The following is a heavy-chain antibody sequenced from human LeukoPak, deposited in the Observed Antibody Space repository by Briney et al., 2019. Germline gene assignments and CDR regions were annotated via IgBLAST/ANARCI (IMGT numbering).Heavy chain of an antibody. Sequence: PSETLSLTCTVSGASISSGLYFWTWIRQPAGKGLEWIGYIYYSGSTNYNPSLKSRVTISVDTSKNQFSLKLSSVTAADTAVYYCARAVEYYDSSGYYYGDAFDIWGQGTMVTVSS. V-gene: IGHV4-61*10. CDR3: ARAVEYYDSSGYYYGDAFDI. D-gene: IGHD3-22*01. CDR1: GASISSGLYF. CDR2: IYYSGST. J-gene: IGHJ3*02.